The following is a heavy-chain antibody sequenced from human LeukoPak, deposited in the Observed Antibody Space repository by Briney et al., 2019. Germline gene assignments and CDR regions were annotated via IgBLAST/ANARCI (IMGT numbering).Heavy chain of an antibody. V-gene: IGHV4-31*03. CDR1: GGSISSGGYY. CDR2: IYYSGTT. CDR3: ARDSGDLFDY. D-gene: IGHD2-21*02. Sequence: PSETLSLTCTVSGGSISSGGYYWSWIRQPPGKGLEWIGYIYYSGTTYYNPSLKSRVTISVDTSKNQFSLKLSSVTAADTAVYYCARDSGDLFDYWGQGTLVTVSS. J-gene: IGHJ4*02.